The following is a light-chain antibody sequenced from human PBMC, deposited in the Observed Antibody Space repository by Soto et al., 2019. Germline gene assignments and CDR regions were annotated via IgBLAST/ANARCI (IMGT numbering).Light chain of an antibody. J-gene: IGKJ1*01. V-gene: IGKV3D-15*01. CDR1: QSVSSK. Sequence: ETVMTQSPATLSVSPGERATLSCRASQSVSSKLAWYQQKPGQAPRLLIYGASTRATGIPARFSGSGSGTEFTLSISSLQSEDFAVYYCQQYGSSGTFGQGTKVDIK. CDR2: GAS. CDR3: QQYGSSGT.